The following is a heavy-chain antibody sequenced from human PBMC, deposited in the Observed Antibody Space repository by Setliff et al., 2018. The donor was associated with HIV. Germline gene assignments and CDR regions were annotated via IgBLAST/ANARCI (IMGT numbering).Heavy chain of an antibody. CDR3: ARLRQWLAFSDS. V-gene: IGHV4-39*01. J-gene: IGHJ4*02. D-gene: IGHD6-19*01. CDR2: ISYTGIT. CDR1: AGSISSSSYY. Sequence: SETLSLTCNVSAGSISSSSYYWGWIRQSPGKGLEWIGSISYTGITNYNPSLKSRVTISVDTSQNQFSLKLTSVTAADTAVYYCARLRQWLAFSDSWGQGTLVTVSS.